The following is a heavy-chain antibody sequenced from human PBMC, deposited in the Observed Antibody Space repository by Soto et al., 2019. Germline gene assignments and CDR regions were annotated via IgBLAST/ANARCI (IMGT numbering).Heavy chain of an antibody. J-gene: IGHJ4*02. CDR3: AKDYEAVPPNIYGGHSDF. Sequence: EVQLLESGGGLIQSGGSLRLSCAASRFTFSRYAMSWVRQAPGQGLEWVSGISGSGDRTYYADSVKARFTISRDNAKNTLYLQMRRLRVEDTALYYCAKDYEAVPPNIYGGHSDFWGQGTPVTVSS. D-gene: IGHD2-2*01. CDR2: ISGSGDRT. V-gene: IGHV3-23*01. CDR1: RFTFSRYA.